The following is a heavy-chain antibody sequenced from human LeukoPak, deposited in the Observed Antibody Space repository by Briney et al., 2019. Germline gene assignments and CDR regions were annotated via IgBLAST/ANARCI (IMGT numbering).Heavy chain of an antibody. J-gene: IGHJ3*02. Sequence: GASVKVSCKASVYSFTSYDVHWVRQAIGQGRDGVGWVNPYSGDTDYTEKFQDRVTITRDTSTRPAYMQLNHLRSDDTAVYCGAISRGWYHDGFDIWGQGTMVSV. CDR3: AISRGWYHDGFDI. D-gene: IGHD6-19*01. V-gene: IGHV1-8*01. CDR2: VNPYSGDT. CDR1: VYSFTSYD.